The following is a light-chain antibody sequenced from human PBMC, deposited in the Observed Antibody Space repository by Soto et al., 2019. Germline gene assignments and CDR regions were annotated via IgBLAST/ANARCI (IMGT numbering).Light chain of an antibody. V-gene: IGKV1-39*01. Sequence: DIQMTQSPSSLSASVGDRVTITCRASQSISSYLNWYQQKPGEAPKLLIYAASSLQSGVPSRFSGSRSGTDFTLTISSLQPEDFATYYCQQSYSTPYTFGQGTKLEIK. CDR1: QSISSY. CDR3: QQSYSTPYT. J-gene: IGKJ2*01. CDR2: AAS.